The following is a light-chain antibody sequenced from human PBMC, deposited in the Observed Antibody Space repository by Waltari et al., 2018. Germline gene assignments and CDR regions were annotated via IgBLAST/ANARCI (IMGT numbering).Light chain of an antibody. CDR3: QQYHNWPLS. Sequence: ILMTQSPATLTVSPGERATLSCRASQSATNNFTGYQQKPGQAPRLLIYDASSRATGIPARFSGSGSGTEFTLTVSSLQSEDFAVYYCQQYHNWPLSFGGGTKVEIK. CDR1: QSATNN. V-gene: IGKV3-15*01. CDR2: DAS. J-gene: IGKJ4*01.